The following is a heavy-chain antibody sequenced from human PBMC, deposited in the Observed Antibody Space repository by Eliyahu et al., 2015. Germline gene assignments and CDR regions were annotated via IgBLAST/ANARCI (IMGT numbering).Heavy chain of an antibody. CDR2: IYSGGST. J-gene: IGHJ4*02. CDR1: GFXVXXNY. V-gene: IGHV3-66*02. Sequence: EVQLVESGGGLVQPGGSLTLSCAASGFXVXXNYITWVRQAPGKGLEWVSVIYSGGSTYYADSVKGRFTISRDNSKNTLYLQMNSLRAEDTAVYYCARGAYDRSGYRHYYFDYWGQGTLVTVPS. CDR3: ARGAYDRSGYRHYYFDY. D-gene: IGHD3-22*01.